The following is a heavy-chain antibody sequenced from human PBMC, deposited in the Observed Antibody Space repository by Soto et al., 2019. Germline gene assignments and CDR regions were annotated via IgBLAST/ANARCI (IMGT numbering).Heavy chain of an antibody. V-gene: IGHV4-4*07. D-gene: IGHD1-1*01. J-gene: IGHJ5*02. Sequence: SETRSLTCTVCGASISGFYWSWIRKSAGKGLEWIGRIYATGTTDYNPSLKSRVRMSVDTSKKQFSLKLRSVTAADTAVYYCVRDGTKTLRDWFDPWGQGISVTVAS. CDR3: VRDGTKTLRDWFDP. CDR2: IYATGTT. CDR1: GASISGFY.